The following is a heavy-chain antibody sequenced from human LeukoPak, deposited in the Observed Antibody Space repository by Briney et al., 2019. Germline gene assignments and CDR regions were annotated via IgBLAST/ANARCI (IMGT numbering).Heavy chain of an antibody. CDR2: IYYSGST. V-gene: IGHV4-31*03. CDR1: GGSISSGGYY. D-gene: IGHD3-22*01. CDR3: ARGTYYYDSSGYYVDY. J-gene: IGHJ4*02. Sequence: TLSLTCTVSGGSISSGGYYWSWIRQHPGKGLEWIGYIYYSGSTYYKPSLKSRVTISVDTSKNQFSLKLSSVTAADTAVYYCARGTYYYDSSGYYVDYWGQGTLVSVSS.